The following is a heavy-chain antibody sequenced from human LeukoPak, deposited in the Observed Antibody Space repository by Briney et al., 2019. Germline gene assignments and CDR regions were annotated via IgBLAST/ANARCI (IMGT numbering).Heavy chain of an antibody. D-gene: IGHD6-19*01. J-gene: IGHJ4*01. CDR1: GFTFSSYS. Sequence: GGSLRLSCAASGFTFSSYSMNWVRQAPGRGLEWVSYISSSSSTIYYADSVKGRFTISRDNSKNTLYLQMNSLRAEDTAVYYCAKGIYSSGWSYFDYWGHGTLVTVSS. V-gene: IGHV3-48*01. CDR2: ISSSSSTI. CDR3: AKGIYSSGWSYFDY.